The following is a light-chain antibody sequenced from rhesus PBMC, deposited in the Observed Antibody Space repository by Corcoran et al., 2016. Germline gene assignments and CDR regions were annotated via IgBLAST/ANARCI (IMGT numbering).Light chain of an antibody. Sequence: QAALTQPRSVSGSPGQSVPISCPGTSSDIGGYTYVSWYQHHPGPAPKLMIYEVSKRPSGVSDRFSGSKSGNTASLTISGLQAEDEADYYCSSYAGSNTYVFGSGTKLTVL. CDR1: SSDIGGYTY. V-gene: IGLV2-32*02. J-gene: IGLJ6*01. CDR3: SSYAGSNTYV. CDR2: EVS.